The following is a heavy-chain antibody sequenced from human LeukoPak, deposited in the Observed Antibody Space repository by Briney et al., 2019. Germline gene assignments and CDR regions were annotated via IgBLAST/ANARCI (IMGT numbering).Heavy chain of an antibody. J-gene: IGHJ4*02. CDR2: IWYDGSNK. CDR3: ARGPYCSGGSCYDY. D-gene: IGHD2-15*01. Sequence: VREALNKRLEGVAVIWYDGSNKYYADSVKGRFTISRDNAKNSLYLQMNSLRAEDTAVYYCARGPYCSGGSCYDYWGQGTLVTVSS. V-gene: IGHV3-33*03.